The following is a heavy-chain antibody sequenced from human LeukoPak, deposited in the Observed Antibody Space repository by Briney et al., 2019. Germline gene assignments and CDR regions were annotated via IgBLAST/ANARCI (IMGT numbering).Heavy chain of an antibody. CDR3: ARDLPLRGYSYGPFQH. CDR1: GGSISNYY. Sequence: SETLFLTCTVSGGSISNYYWSWIRQPPGKELEWIGYIYYSGSTNYNPSLKSRVTISVDTSKNQFSLKLSSVTAADTAAYYCARDLPLRGYSYGPFQHWGQGTLVTVSS. J-gene: IGHJ1*01. V-gene: IGHV4-59*01. D-gene: IGHD5-18*01. CDR2: IYYSGST.